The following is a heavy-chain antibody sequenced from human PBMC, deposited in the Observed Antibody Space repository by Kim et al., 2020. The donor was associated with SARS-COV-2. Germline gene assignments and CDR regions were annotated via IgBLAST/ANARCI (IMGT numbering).Heavy chain of an antibody. CDR3: ARNGPLDF. D-gene: IGHD1-1*01. J-gene: IGHJ4*02. CDR2: INEGGSEK. V-gene: IGHV3-7*03. CDR1: GFKFTDFW. Sequence: GGSLRLSCVASGFKFTDFWMNWVRHTPGKGLEWLANINEGGSEKYYLDSVKGRFTISRDNPKNLLFLQMNRLRAEDTAIYYCARNGPLDFWGQGTLVAVS.